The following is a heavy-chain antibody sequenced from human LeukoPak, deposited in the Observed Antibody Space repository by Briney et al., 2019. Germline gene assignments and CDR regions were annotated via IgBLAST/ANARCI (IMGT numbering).Heavy chain of an antibody. CDR1: GGSISNYY. J-gene: IGHJ4*02. CDR3: ARRSTNGPPYYLEY. CDR2: IYYSGST. D-gene: IGHD1/OR15-1a*01. V-gene: IGHV4-59*08. Sequence: SETLSLTCTVSGGSISNYYWTWIRQPPGKGLEWIGYIYYSGSTNYNPSLKSRVSISVDTTNNQFSPKLNSVTAADTAVYYCARRSTNGPPYYLEYWGQGTPVTVSS.